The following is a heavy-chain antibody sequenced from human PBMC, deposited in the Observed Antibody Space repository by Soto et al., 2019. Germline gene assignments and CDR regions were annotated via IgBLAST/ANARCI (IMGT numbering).Heavy chain of an antibody. CDR2: IFWNDDK. Sequence: QITLKESGPTLVKPTQTLTLTCTFSGFSLSTSGVGVGWIRQPPGKALEWLALIFWNDDKRYSPSLKSRLAIPKDTSKNQVVLTMTNMDPVDTATYYCAHRPLAVAAVSYYFGYWGQGALVTVSS. V-gene: IGHV2-5*01. J-gene: IGHJ4*02. CDR3: AHRPLAVAAVSYYFGY. D-gene: IGHD6-19*01. CDR1: GFSLSTSGVG.